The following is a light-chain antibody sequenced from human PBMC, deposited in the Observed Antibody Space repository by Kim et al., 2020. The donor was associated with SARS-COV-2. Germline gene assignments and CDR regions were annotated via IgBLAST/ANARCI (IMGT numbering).Light chain of an antibody. CDR2: RNN. CDR3: ATWDDSLSGWV. Sequence: GQRGTIMCSGTSSSIGSNYVYWYQQLPGTAPKVLIYRNNQRPSGVPDRFSGSKSGTSASLAISGLRSEDEADYYCATWDDSLSGWVFGEGTQLTVL. CDR1: SSSIGSNY. J-gene: IGLJ3*02. V-gene: IGLV1-47*01.